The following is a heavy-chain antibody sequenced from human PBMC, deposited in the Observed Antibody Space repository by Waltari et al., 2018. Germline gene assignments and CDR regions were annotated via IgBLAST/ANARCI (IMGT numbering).Heavy chain of an antibody. J-gene: IGHJ4*02. V-gene: IGHV3-23*01. CDR3: AKLRPVAHSSSWYNDY. Sequence: EVQLLESGGGLVQPGGSLRLSCAASGFTFSSYAMSWVRQAPGKGLEWVSAINGSGGSTYYADSGKGRFTISRDNSKNTLYLQMNRLRAEDTAVYYCAKLRPVAHSSSWYNDYWGQGTLVTVSS. CDR2: INGSGGST. D-gene: IGHD6-13*01. CDR1: GFTFSSYA.